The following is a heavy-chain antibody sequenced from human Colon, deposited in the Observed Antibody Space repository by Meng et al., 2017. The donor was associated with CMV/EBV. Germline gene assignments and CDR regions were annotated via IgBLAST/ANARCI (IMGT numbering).Heavy chain of an antibody. CDR3: ATNFRTLHCSSTSCYDLGAFDI. J-gene: IGHJ3*02. D-gene: IGHD2-2*01. CDR2: IKQDGSEK. Sequence: LSLTCAASGFTFSSYWMSWVRQAPGKGLEWVANIKQDGSEKYYVDSVKGRFTISRDNAKNSLYLQMNSLRAEDTAVYYCATNFRTLHCSSTSCYDLGAFDIWGQGTMVTVSS. CDR1: GFTFSSYW. V-gene: IGHV3-7*01.